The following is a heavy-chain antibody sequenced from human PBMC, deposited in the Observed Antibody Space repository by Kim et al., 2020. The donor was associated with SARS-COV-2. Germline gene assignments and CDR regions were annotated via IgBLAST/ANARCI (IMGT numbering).Heavy chain of an antibody. CDR2: IIPIFGTA. CDR1: GGTFSSYA. Sequence: SVKVSCKASGGTFSSYAISWVRQAPGQGLEWMGVIIPIFGTANYAQKFQGRVTITADESTSTAYMELSSLRSEDTAVYYCARAAAGPLYWYFDLWGRGTLVTVSS. D-gene: IGHD6-13*01. CDR3: ARAAAGPLYWYFDL. J-gene: IGHJ2*01. V-gene: IGHV1-69*13.